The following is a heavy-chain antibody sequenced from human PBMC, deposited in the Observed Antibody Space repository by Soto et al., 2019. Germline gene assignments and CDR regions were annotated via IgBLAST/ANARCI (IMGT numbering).Heavy chain of an antibody. CDR2: ISPTGGST. D-gene: IGHD5-12*01. CDR1: GFPFSTYA. V-gene: IGHV3-23*01. CDR3: AKAKRGILATTTGALDY. Sequence: EVQLLESGGNLVQPGGSLRPSCAGSGFPFSTYAVSWVRQTPGKGLGWVSAISPTGGSTYYAASVRRGFATSRDNSKTAVFLQMSGLRAEETAIYYCAKAKRGILATTTGALDYWGEGTVLSVSS. J-gene: IGHJ4*02.